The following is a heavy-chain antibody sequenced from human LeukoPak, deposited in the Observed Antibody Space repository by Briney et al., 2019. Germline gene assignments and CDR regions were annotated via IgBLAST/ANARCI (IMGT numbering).Heavy chain of an antibody. Sequence: GGSLRLSCEASGIAFSGYSMNWVRQVQGGSLEWVSPISSSRTYIYYADSVKGRFTVSRDIAKNSLYLQMKGVRSEDTAVYYCARGRSRYSSSWPSQFDYWGQGTLVTVSS. CDR1: GIAFSGYS. V-gene: IGHV3-21*01. CDR3: ARGRSRYSSSWPSQFDY. J-gene: IGHJ4*02. D-gene: IGHD6-13*01. CDR2: ISSSRTYI.